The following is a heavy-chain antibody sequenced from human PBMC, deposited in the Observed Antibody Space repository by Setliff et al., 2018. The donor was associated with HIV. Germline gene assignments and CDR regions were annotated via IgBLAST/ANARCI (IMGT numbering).Heavy chain of an antibody. CDR2: IRYDGSNK. J-gene: IGHJ4*02. CDR1: GFTFSSYG. V-gene: IGHV3-30*02. Sequence: GSLRLSCAASGFTFSSYGMHWVRQAPGKGLEWVAFIRYDGSNKYYADSVRGRFTISRDNAKKSLYLQMNSLRAEDTAVYYCARGEPTILVVPAAFFDYWGQGTLVTVSS. CDR3: ARGEPTILVVPAAFFDY. D-gene: IGHD2-2*01.